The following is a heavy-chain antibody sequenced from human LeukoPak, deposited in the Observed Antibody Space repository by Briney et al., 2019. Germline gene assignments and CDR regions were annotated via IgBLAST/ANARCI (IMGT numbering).Heavy chain of an antibody. D-gene: IGHD3-10*01. V-gene: IGHV4-38-2*02. J-gene: IGHJ4*02. Sequence: PSETLSLTCTVSGYSISSGYYWGWIRQPPGKGLEWIGSIYHSGSTNYNPSLKSRVTISVDTSKNQFSLKLSSVTAADTAVYYCARARSLWFGESPIFDYWGQGTLVTVSS. CDR3: ARARSLWFGESPIFDY. CDR1: GYSISSGYY. CDR2: IYHSGST.